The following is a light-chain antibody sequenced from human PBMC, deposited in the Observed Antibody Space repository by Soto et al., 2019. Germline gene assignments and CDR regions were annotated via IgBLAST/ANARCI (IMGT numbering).Light chain of an antibody. CDR1: QSVSSTY. CDR2: GAS. J-gene: IGKJ1*01. V-gene: IGKV3-20*01. Sequence: EIVLTQSPGTLSLSPGERATLSCSASQSVSSTYLAWYQQKPGQAPRLLIYGASNRATGLPDRFSGSGSGTDFTLTISRLEPEDFAVYYCQQYGGSRWTFGQGTRVDI. CDR3: QQYGGSRWT.